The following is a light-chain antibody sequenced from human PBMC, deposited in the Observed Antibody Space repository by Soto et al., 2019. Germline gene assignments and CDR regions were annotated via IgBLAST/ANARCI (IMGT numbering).Light chain of an antibody. CDR3: SSYTSSDTVL. V-gene: IGLV2-14*03. Sequence: QSALTQPASVSGSSGQSITISCTGTNSDVGAYNYVSWYQHHPGKVPKLMIYDVTDRPSGVSNRFPGSKSGNTASLTISGLQAEDEADYYCSSYTSSDTVLFGGGTKLTVL. CDR1: NSDVGAYNY. CDR2: DVT. J-gene: IGLJ2*01.